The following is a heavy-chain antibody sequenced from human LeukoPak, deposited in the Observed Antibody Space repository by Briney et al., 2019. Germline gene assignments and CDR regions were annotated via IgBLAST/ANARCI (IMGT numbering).Heavy chain of an antibody. Sequence: GGSLRLSCAASGFTFSSYAMSWVRQAPGKGLEWVSAISGSGGNTYYADSVKGRFTISRDNSKNTLYLQMNSMRAEDTAVYDCARTVDTSMVYYFDYWGQGTLVTVSS. D-gene: IGHD5-18*01. J-gene: IGHJ4*02. CDR2: ISGSGGNT. V-gene: IGHV3-23*01. CDR3: ARTVDTSMVYYFDY. CDR1: GFTFSSYA.